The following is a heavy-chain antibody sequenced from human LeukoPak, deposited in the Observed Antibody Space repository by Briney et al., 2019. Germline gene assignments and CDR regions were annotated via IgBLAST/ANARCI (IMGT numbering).Heavy chain of an antibody. D-gene: IGHD2-21*02. V-gene: IGHV4-59*11. CDR2: IYYSGST. CDR3: ARWVVTDDAFDI. CDR1: GGSISSHY. J-gene: IGHJ3*02. Sequence: ASETLSLTCTVSGGSISSHYWSWIRQPPGKALEWIGYIYYSGSTNYNPSLKSRVTISVDTSKNQFSLKLSSVTAADTAVYYCARWVVTDDAFDIWGQGTMVTVSS.